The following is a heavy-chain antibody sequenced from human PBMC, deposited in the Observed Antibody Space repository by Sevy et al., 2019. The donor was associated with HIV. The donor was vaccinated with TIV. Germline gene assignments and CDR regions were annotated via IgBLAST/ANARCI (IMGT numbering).Heavy chain of an antibody. D-gene: IGHD3-22*01. V-gene: IGHV3-30*18. J-gene: IGHJ3*02. CDR2: ISYDGSNK. CDR1: GFTFSSYA. Sequence: GGSLRLSCAASGFTFSSYAIHWVRQAPGKGLEWVTLISYDGSNKHYVDSVKGRFSISRDNSKNTVYLQMNSLRAEETAVYYCAKAWGYQSSGSSLDAFDIWGQGTMVTVSS. CDR3: AKAWGYQSSGSSLDAFDI.